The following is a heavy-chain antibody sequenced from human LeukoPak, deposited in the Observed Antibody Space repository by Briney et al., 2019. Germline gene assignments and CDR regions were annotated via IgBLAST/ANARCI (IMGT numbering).Heavy chain of an antibody. D-gene: IGHD3-10*01. V-gene: IGHV1-18*01. CDR3: AIDSIGKFDY. CDR1: GYTFTKYG. Sequence: GASVTVSCKASGYTFTKYGITWVRQAPGQGLEYMGWINPHDGNTNYAQNLQGRVTLTADTSTSTVYMEMRSLRSEDTAVYYCAIDSIGKFDYWGQGTLVTVSS. J-gene: IGHJ4*02. CDR2: INPHDGNT.